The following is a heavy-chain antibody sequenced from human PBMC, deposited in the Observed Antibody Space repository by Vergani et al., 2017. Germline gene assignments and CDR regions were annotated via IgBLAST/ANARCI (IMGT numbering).Heavy chain of an antibody. CDR3: VGGSSSTFDF. V-gene: IGHV1-8*01. CDR2: MSPNSGNT. D-gene: IGHD6-6*01. CDR1: GYTLIHYD. Sequence: QVQLVQSGAEVRKPGASVKVSCKASGYTLIHYDISWVRQASGQGLEWMGWMSPNSGNTGYAQKFQGRITMTRDTSISTAFMELSSLTSDDTAVYYCVGGSSSTFDFWGQGTLVTVSS. J-gene: IGHJ4*02.